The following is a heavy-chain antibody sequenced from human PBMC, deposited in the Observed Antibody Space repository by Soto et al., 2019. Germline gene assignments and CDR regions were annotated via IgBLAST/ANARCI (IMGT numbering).Heavy chain of an antibody. J-gene: IGHJ4*02. CDR2: IIPLLGLA. V-gene: IGHV1-69*02. Sequence: QVQLVQSGAEVKKPGSSVKVSCKASGGTFSSYTISWVRQAPGQGLEWMGRIIPLLGLANSSQTFQGSVTIPDTNPPRTASLELSRLISAHTSVFFRASDNFGSGNVPGWGQGTLVTVSS. CDR1: GGTFSSYT. CDR3: ASDNFGSGNVPG. D-gene: IGHD3-10*01.